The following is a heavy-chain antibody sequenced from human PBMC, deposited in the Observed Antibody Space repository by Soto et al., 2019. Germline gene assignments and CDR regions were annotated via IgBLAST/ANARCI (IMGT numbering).Heavy chain of an antibody. CDR3: AEWGHVLRFLEWLVYFDY. CDR1: GFTFSSYG. V-gene: IGHV3-30*18. D-gene: IGHD3-3*01. CDR2: ISYDGSNK. J-gene: IGHJ4*01. Sequence: QVQLVESGGGVVRPGRSLRLSCAASGFTFSSYGMHWVRQAPGKGLEGVAVISYDGSNKYYADSVKGRFTISRDSSKNTLYVQMNSLGAEDTSVYSCAEWGHVLRFLEWLVYFDYWGHGTLVTVS.